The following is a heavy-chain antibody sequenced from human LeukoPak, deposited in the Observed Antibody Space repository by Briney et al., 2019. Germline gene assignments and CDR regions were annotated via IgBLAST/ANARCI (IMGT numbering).Heavy chain of an antibody. CDR1: GFTFSNYW. V-gene: IGHV3-74*01. Sequence: GGSLRLSCAASGFTFSNYWMHWVRQAPGKGLVWVSRIKGDGSHTIYADSVKGRFTISGDNAKNTLYLQMKSLRAEDTAVYYCVRDWDHFDFDSWGLGTLVTVSS. D-gene: IGHD3-9*01. CDR3: VRDWDHFDFDS. CDR2: IKGDGSHT. J-gene: IGHJ5*01.